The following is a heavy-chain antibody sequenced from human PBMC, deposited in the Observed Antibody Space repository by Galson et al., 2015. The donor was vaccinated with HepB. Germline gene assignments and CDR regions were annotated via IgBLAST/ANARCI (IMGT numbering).Heavy chain of an antibody. V-gene: IGHV3-48*03. J-gene: IGHJ4*02. CDR2: ISGSGSTI. D-gene: IGHD6-19*01. CDR1: GFTFSSYE. Sequence: SLRLSCAASGFTFSSYEMNWVRQAPGKGLEWVSYISGSGSTIYYADSVKGRFTISRDNAKNSLYLQMNSLRAEDTAVYYCARCLAVAGWIDYWGQGTLVTVSS. CDR3: ARCLAVAGWIDY.